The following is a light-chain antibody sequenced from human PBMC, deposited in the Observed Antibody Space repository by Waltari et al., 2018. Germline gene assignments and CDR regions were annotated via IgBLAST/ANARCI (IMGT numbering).Light chain of an antibody. V-gene: IGLV2-11*01. J-gene: IGLJ3*02. CDR2: DVS. CDR3: CSYAGSYSPWV. Sequence: QSALTQPRSVSGSPGQSVTISCTGTSSDVGGYNYVSWYQQHPGKAPKLMIYDVSNRPSGVPDRFSGSKSGNTASLTISGLQAEDVADYYCCSYAGSYSPWVFGGGTKLTVL. CDR1: SSDVGGYNY.